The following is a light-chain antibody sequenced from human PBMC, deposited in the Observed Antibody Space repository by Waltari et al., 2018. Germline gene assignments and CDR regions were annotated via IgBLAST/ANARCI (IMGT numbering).Light chain of an antibody. CDR3: QQYASFWS. V-gene: IGKV1-5*03. J-gene: IGKJ1*01. Sequence: SQMSQPPSTLSASIGDRVSITCRASQTIISWLAWYQQKPGQAPRLLIYRATALASGVPSRFSGTGSGTEFSLTINGLQPDDSATYFCQQYASFWSFGQGTKVEVK. CDR2: RAT. CDR1: QTIISW.